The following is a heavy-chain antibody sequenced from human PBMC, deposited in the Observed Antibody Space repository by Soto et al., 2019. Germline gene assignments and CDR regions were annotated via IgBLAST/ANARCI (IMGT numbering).Heavy chain of an antibody. CDR2: ISSSSSYI. CDR1: GFTFSSYS. D-gene: IGHD3-22*01. V-gene: IGHV3-21*01. CDR3: ARVMYYYDSSGYPY. Sequence: PGGSLILSCAASGFTFSSYSMNWVRQAPGKGLEWVSSISSSSSYIYYADSVKGRFTISRDNAKNSLYLQMNSLRAEDTAVYYCARVMYYYDSSGYPYWGQGTLVTVSS. J-gene: IGHJ4*02.